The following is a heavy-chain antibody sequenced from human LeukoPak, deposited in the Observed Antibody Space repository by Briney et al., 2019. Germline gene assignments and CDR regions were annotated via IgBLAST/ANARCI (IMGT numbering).Heavy chain of an antibody. CDR1: GGSFSGYY. Sequence: PSETLSLTCAVYGGSFSGYYWSWIRLPPRKGLEWIGEINDSGSTNYNPSLKSRVTISVDTSKNQISLKLSSVTAADTAVYYCSRDWGLIWFGTLGNWFDPWGQGTLVTVSS. CDR2: INDSGST. J-gene: IGHJ5*02. V-gene: IGHV4-34*01. CDR3: SRDWGLIWFGTLGNWFDP. D-gene: IGHD3-10*01.